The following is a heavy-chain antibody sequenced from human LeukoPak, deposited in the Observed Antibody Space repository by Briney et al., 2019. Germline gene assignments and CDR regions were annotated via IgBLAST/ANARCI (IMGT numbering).Heavy chain of an antibody. CDR2: IYYSGST. D-gene: IGHD2-15*01. CDR1: GGSISSYY. CDR3: ARKEDSIDY. V-gene: IGHV4-59*08. Sequence: PSETLSLTCTVSGGSISSYYWSWIRQPPGKGLEWIGYIYYSGSTNYNPSLKSRVTISVDTSKNQFSLKLGSVTAADTAVYYCARKEDSIDYWGQGTLVTVSS. J-gene: IGHJ4*02.